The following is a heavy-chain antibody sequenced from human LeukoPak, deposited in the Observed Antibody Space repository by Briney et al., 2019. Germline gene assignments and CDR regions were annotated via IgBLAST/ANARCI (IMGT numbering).Heavy chain of an antibody. J-gene: IGHJ4*02. CDR2: IYYSGST. D-gene: IGHD3-22*01. CDR3: ARVATYYYDSSGYYFDYFDY. V-gene: IGHV4-59*01. Sequence: PSETLSLTCTVSGGSISSYYWSWIRQPPGKGLEWIGYIYYSGSTNYNPSLKSRVTISVDTSKNQFSLKLSSVTAADTAVYYCARVATYYYDSSGYYFDYFDYWGQGTLVTVSS. CDR1: GGSISSYY.